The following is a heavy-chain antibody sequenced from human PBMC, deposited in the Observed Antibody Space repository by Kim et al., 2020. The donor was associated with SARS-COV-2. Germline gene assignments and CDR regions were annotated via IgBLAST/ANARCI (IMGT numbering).Heavy chain of an antibody. CDR3: ARGARQLLWFGEVYYFDY. CDR2: IIPILGIA. D-gene: IGHD3-10*01. V-gene: IGHV1-69*04. CDR1: GYTFSSYD. J-gene: IGHJ4*02. Sequence: SVKVSCKSSGYTFSSYDINWVRQAPGQGLEWMGRIIPILGIANYAQKFQGRVTITADKSTSTAYMELSSLRSEDTAVYYCARGARQLLWFGEVYYFDYWGQGTLVTVSS.